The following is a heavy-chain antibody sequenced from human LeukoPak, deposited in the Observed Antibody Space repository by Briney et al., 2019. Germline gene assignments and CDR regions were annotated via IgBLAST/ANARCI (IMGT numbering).Heavy chain of an antibody. J-gene: IGHJ5*02. Sequence: GESLKISCEGSGYSFTSYWIGWVRQMPGKGLEWMGIIYPGDSDTRYSPSFQGQVTISADKSISTAYLQWSSLKASDTAMYYCASSYSSSSGDRNWFDPWGQGTLVTVS. CDR3: ASSYSSSSGDRNWFDP. D-gene: IGHD6-6*01. V-gene: IGHV5-51*01. CDR2: IYPGDSDT. CDR1: GYSFTSYW.